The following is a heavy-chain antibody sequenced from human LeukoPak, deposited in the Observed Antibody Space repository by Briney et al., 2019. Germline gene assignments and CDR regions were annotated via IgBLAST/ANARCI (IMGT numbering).Heavy chain of an antibody. Sequence: PGGSLRLSCAASGFTFTSHWMTCVRQAPGKGLEWVANIRGDGGDKCYVDSVKGRFTISRDNAKNSVYLQMNSLRGEDTAVYYCAREIVRAHRGWGQGCLVTVSS. D-gene: IGHD1-14*01. CDR1: GFTFTSHW. CDR3: AREIVRAHRG. CDR2: IRGDGGDK. V-gene: IGHV3-7*01. J-gene: IGHJ4*02.